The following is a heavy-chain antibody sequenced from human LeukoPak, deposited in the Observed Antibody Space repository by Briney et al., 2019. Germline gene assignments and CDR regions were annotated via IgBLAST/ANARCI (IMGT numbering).Heavy chain of an antibody. CDR1: GFTFSSYW. CDR2: INSDGSST. V-gene: IGHV3-74*01. CDR3: AREWAYGDYFDY. J-gene: IGHJ4*02. D-gene: IGHD4-17*01. Sequence: EGSLRPSCAASGFTFSSYWMHWVRQAPGKGLVWVSRINSDGSSTSYADSVKGRFTISRDNAKNTLYLQMNSLRAEDTAVYYCAREWAYGDYFDYWGQGTLVTVSS.